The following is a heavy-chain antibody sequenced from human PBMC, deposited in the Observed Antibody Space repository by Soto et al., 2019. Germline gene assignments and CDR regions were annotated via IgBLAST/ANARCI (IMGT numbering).Heavy chain of an antibody. CDR3: AREWVTNYTDYYFDL. CDR2: ISGSGIDI. J-gene: IGHJ4*01. D-gene: IGHD4-4*01. Sequence: PGGSLRLSCAASGFAFYYYNMNWVRQAPGRGLEWVSSISGSGIDIHFTDSVKGRFTISRDNAKTSLYLQMDSLRPEDTAIYYCAREWVTNYTDYYFDLWCHAALVTVSS. CDR1: GFAFYYYN. V-gene: IGHV3-21*01.